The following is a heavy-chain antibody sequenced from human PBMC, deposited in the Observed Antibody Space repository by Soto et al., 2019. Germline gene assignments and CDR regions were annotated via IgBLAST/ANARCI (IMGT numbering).Heavy chain of an antibody. J-gene: IGHJ4*02. CDR2: INSDGSST. CDR3: ASADVWGSYLLDY. CDR1: GFTFSSYW. Sequence: EVQLVESGGGLVQPGGSLRLSCAASGFTFSSYWMHWVRQAPGKGLVWVSRINSDGSSTSYADSVKGRFTISRDNAKNTLYVQMNSLRAEDTAVYYCASADVWGSYLLDYSGQGTLVTDSS. D-gene: IGHD3-16*01. V-gene: IGHV3-74*01.